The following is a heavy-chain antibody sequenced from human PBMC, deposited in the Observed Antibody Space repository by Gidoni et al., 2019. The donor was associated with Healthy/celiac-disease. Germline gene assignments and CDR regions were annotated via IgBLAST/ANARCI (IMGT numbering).Heavy chain of an antibody. V-gene: IGHV3-21*01. CDR3: AIENYDSSGHYPSLYYFDY. Sequence: EVQLVESGGGLVEPGGSLRLACAASGFTFSSYSLNWVRQAPGKGLQWFSSISSSRSPIYQADSVTVRVTISSANAKNSLYLQMNSLRAEDTAVYYRAIENYDSSGHYPSLYYFDYWGQGTLVTVSS. D-gene: IGHD3-22*01. CDR1: GFTFSSYS. J-gene: IGHJ4*02. CDR2: ISSSRSPI.